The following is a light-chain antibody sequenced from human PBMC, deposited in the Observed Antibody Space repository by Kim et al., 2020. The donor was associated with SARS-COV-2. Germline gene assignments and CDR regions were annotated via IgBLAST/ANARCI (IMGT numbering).Light chain of an antibody. J-gene: IGKJ2*01. CDR3: QQYGSSPYT. Sequence: EIVLTQSPGTLSLSPGERATLSCRASQSISSSYLAWYQQKPGQAPRLLIYGASSRATGIPDRFSGSGSGTDFTLTISRLEPKDFAVYYCQQYGSSPYTFGQGTKLEI. CDR2: GAS. CDR1: QSISSSY. V-gene: IGKV3-20*01.